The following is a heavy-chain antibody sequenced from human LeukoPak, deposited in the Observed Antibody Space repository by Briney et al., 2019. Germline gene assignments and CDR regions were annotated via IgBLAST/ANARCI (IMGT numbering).Heavy chain of an antibody. CDR1: GFKFSSFS. CDR3: ARGGGYNLQARD. Sequence: TAGGSLRLSCTASGFKFSSFSMNWARQAPGKGLEWVSSISSSSSYIYYADSVKGRFTISRDNAKNSLYLQMNSLRAEDTAVYYCARGGGYNLQARDWGQGTLVTVSS. CDR2: ISSSSSYI. J-gene: IGHJ4*02. D-gene: IGHD5-24*01. V-gene: IGHV3-21*01.